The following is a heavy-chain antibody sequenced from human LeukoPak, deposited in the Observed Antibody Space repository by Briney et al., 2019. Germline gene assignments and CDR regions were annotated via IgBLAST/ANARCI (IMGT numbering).Heavy chain of an antibody. CDR1: GYTFTGYY. J-gene: IGHJ4*02. Sequence: ASVKVSCKASGYTFTGYYMHWVRQAPGQGLEWMGWINPNSGDTNYAQKFQGRVTMTSDTSISTAYMDLSRLTSDDTAVYYCARVIVGAVCFAYWGQGTLVTVSS. CDR2: INPNSGDT. D-gene: IGHD1-26*01. CDR3: ARVIVGAVCFAY. V-gene: IGHV1-2*02.